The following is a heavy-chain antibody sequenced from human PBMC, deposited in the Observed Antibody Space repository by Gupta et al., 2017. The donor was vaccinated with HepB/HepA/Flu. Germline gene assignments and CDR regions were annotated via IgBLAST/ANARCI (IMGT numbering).Heavy chain of an antibody. CDR3: ARVGIAAAGTDWYFDL. V-gene: IGHV4-4*02. J-gene: IGHJ2*01. Sequence: QVQLPESGPGLVQPSGTLSLTCAVSGGSISSSNWWSWVRQPPGKGLEWIGEIYHSGSTNYNPSLKSRVTISVDKSKNQFSLKLSSVTAADTAVYYCARVGIAAAGTDWYFDLWGRGTLVTVSS. D-gene: IGHD6-13*01. CDR1: GGSISSSNW. CDR2: IYHSGST.